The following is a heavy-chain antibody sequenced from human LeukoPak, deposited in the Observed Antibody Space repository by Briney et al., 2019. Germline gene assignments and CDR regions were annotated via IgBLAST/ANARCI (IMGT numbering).Heavy chain of an antibody. Sequence: GESLRISCKGSGYSFTSYWISWVRQMPGKGLEWMGRIDPRDSYTTYSPSFQGHVTISADKSISTAYLQWSSLKASDTAMYYCATGGYSSGIYAFDYWGQGTLVTVSS. CDR3: ATGGYSSGIYAFDY. J-gene: IGHJ4*02. V-gene: IGHV5-10-1*01. CDR1: GYSFTSYW. D-gene: IGHD6-19*01. CDR2: IDPRDSYT.